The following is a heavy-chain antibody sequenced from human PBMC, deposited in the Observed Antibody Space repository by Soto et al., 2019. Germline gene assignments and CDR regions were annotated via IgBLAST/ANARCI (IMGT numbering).Heavy chain of an antibody. J-gene: IGHJ6*04. V-gene: IGHV3-74*01. Sequence: EVQLVESGGGLVQPGGSLRLSCAASGFTLSGRSMHWVRQAPGKGLVWVSGIDNAGTDSTYADSVKGRFTSSGDNAKNMLYLQMNSLSVEDTAVYYCARGWFGPDVWGKGTTVTVSS. CDR2: IDNAGTDS. CDR1: GFTLSGRS. CDR3: ARGWFGPDV. D-gene: IGHD3-10*01.